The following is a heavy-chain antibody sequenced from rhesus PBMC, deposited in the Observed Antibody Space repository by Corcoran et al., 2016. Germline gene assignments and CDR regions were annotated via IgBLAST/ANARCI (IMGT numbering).Heavy chain of an antibody. Sequence: QVQLQESGPGLVKPSETLSLTCAVSGGSFSGYYWGWIRQPPGKGLEWIGFIYGIRTPNNYSPSLKSLVSISKDTSRNQFSLNLNSVTAADTAVYYCARDPMGTSRLDCWGQGVLVTVSS. CDR1: GGSFSGYY. D-gene: IGHD7-45*01. CDR2: IYGIRTPN. J-gene: IGHJ4*01. CDR3: ARDPMGTSRLDC. V-gene: IGHV4S10*01.